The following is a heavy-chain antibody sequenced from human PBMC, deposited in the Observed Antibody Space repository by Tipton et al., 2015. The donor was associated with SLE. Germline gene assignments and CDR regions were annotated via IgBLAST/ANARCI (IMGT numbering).Heavy chain of an antibody. V-gene: IGHV3-72*01. CDR3: ARLRRFCVSASCFYRCFDI. CDR2: TRNKANSYST. D-gene: IGHD2-2*01. Sequence: AVSGFTFSDHYMDWVRQAPGKGLEWVGRTRNKANSYSTEYAASVKDRFSISRDDSKNSLYLQMNSLKTEDTAVYYCARLRRFCVSASCFYRCFDIWGQGTMVTVSS. CDR1: GFTFSDHY. J-gene: IGHJ3*02.